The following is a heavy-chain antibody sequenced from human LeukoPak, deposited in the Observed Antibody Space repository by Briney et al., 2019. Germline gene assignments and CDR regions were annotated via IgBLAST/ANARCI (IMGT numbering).Heavy chain of an antibody. CDR3: ARVLHRVVVTAIGY. J-gene: IGHJ4*02. V-gene: IGHV1-2*02. D-gene: IGHD2-21*02. Sequence: GASVKVSCKASGYTFTDYYIHWVRQAPGQGLEWVGWINPNSGATNYAQKFHGRVTMASDTSIRTAYMELSRLRSDDTAVYYCARVLHRVVVTAIGYWGQGTLVTVSS. CDR2: INPNSGAT. CDR1: GYTFTDYY.